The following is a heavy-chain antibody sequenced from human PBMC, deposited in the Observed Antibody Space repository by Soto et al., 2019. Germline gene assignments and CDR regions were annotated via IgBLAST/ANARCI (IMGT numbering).Heavy chain of an antibody. CDR1: GFSLTVYS. V-gene: IGHV3-30*09. CDR3: ARGLQGFDY. Sequence: QVQLVESGGGVVQPGRSLRLSCRISGFSLTVYSMNWVRQAPGKGLEWVAVMQPDGVTKNYADSVQGRFVISGDNSKNTLYLEMDSLTPEDTAIYYCARGLQGFDYWGQGTVVTVSS. J-gene: IGHJ4*02. CDR2: MQPDGVTK.